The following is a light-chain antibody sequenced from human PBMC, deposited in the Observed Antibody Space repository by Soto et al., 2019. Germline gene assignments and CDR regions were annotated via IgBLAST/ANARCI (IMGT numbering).Light chain of an antibody. CDR3: SSYTSSSTWV. CDR1: SSDVGSYNR. Sequence: QSALTQPPSVSGSPGQSVTISCTGTSSDVGSYNRVSWYQQPPGTAPKLMIYQVSNRPSRVPNRFSGSKSGNTASLTISGLQAEDEADYYCSSYTSSSTWVFGGGTKVTVL. J-gene: IGLJ3*02. CDR2: QVS. V-gene: IGLV2-18*02.